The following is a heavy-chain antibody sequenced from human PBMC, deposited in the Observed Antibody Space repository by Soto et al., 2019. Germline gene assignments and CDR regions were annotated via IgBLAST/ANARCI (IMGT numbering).Heavy chain of an antibody. V-gene: IGHV4-39*02. Sequence: SETLSLTCTVSGGSISSSSYYWGWIRQPPGKGLEWIGSIYYSGRTYYNPSLKGRVTISVDTSKNQFSLKLSSVTAADTAVSYCAREGSVAGRKFDPWGQGTLVTVSS. CDR2: IYYSGRT. D-gene: IGHD6-19*01. CDR3: AREGSVAGRKFDP. J-gene: IGHJ5*02. CDR1: GGSISSSSYY.